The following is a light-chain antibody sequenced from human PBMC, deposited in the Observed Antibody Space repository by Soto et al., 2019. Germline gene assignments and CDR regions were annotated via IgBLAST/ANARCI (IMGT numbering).Light chain of an antibody. Sequence: DIQMTQSPSTLSASVGDRVTITCRASQTISTWLAWYQQKPGKAPKLLMYDASRLESGVPSTFSGSGSGTDFPLTIGGLRPEVVATYYCQKYSGYGRLGQGTKVNIK. CDR3: QKYSGYGR. CDR1: QTISTW. V-gene: IGKV1-5*01. CDR2: DAS. J-gene: IGKJ1*01.